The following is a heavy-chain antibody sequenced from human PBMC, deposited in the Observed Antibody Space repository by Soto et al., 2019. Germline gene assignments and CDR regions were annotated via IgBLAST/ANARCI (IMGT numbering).Heavy chain of an antibody. Sequence: SETLSLTCTVSGGSISSSSYYWGWIRKPPGKGLEWIGSIYYSGSTYYNPSLKSRVTISVDTSKNQFSLKLSSVTAADTAVYYCARLWSSSWLYYYGMDVWGQGTTVTVSS. J-gene: IGHJ6*02. CDR1: GGSISSSSYY. D-gene: IGHD6-13*01. CDR2: IYYSGST. CDR3: ARLWSSSWLYYYGMDV. V-gene: IGHV4-39*01.